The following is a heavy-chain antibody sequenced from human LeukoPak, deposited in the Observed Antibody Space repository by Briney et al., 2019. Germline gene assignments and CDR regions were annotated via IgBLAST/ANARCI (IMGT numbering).Heavy chain of an antibody. CDR2: VNPNSGGT. J-gene: IGHJ4*02. CDR3: ARAGTVEMTPLDY. D-gene: IGHD5-24*01. CDR1: GYTFTGYY. V-gene: IGHV1-2*04. Sequence: ASVKVSCKASGYTFTGYYMHWVRQAPGQGLEWMGWVNPNSGGTNYAQKFQGWVTMTRDTSISTAYMELSRLRSDDTAVYYCARAGTVEMTPLDYWGQGTLVTVSS.